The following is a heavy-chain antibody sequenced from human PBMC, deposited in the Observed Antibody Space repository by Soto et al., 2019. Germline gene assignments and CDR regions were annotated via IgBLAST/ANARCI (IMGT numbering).Heavy chain of an antibody. CDR2: INQDGSEK. Sequence: GSLRLSFAASALTFRNNWMSWVRQAPGKGLEWVANINQDGSEKSYVDSVKGRFTISRDRAKNSVYLHLSSLRAGDTAVYFCARGSGSSYFDFWGQGTLVTVSS. J-gene: IGHJ4*02. CDR3: ARGSGSSYFDF. D-gene: IGHD3-10*01. CDR1: ALTFRNNW. V-gene: IGHV3-7*01.